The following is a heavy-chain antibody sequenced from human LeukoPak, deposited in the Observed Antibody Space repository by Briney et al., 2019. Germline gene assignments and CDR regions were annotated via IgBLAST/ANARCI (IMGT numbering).Heavy chain of an antibody. CDR3: AGAKLYYYGSVSYYHGYNWFDP. D-gene: IGHD3-10*01. J-gene: IGHJ5*02. Sequence: SETLSLTCTVSGGSISSYYWSWIRQPAGKGLEWIGRIYTSGSTNYNPSLKSRVTMSVDTSKNQFSLKLSSVTAADTAVYYCAGAKLYYYGSVSYYHGYNWFDPWGQGTLVTVSS. V-gene: IGHV4-4*07. CDR1: GGSISSYY. CDR2: IYTSGST.